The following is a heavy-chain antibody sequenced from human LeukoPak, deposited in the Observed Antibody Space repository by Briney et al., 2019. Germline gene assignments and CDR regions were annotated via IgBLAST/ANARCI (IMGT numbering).Heavy chain of an antibody. CDR1: RFTFSNYG. CDR3: ARDPGRGYTYGYGFDY. Sequence: GRSLRLSCAASRFTFSNYGMHWVRQAPGKGLEWVAVIWYDGSNKYYADSVKGRFTISRDNSKNTLYLQMNSLRTEDTAVYYCARDPGRGYTYGYGFDYWGQGTLVTVSS. D-gene: IGHD5-18*01. J-gene: IGHJ4*02. CDR2: IWYDGSNK. V-gene: IGHV3-33*01.